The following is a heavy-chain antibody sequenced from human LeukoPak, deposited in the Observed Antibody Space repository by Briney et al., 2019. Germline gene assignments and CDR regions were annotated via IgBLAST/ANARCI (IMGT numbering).Heavy chain of an antibody. J-gene: IGHJ4*02. CDR1: GYTFTGQF. Sequence: ASVKVSCKASGYTFTGQFMHWVRQAPGQGLEWMGWMNPNTGDTNYAQSFQGRLAMTRDTTISTAYMELSKLTSDDTAVYYCASYPRYMSSPPFDYWGQGTLLTVSS. V-gene: IGHV1-2*02. CDR2: MNPNTGDT. D-gene: IGHD3-9*01. CDR3: ASYPRYMSSPPFDY.